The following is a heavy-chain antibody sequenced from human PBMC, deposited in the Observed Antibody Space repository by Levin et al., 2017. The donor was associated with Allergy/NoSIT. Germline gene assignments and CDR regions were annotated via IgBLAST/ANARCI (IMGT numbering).Heavy chain of an antibody. J-gene: IGHJ4*02. D-gene: IGHD5-18*01. V-gene: IGHV3-23*01. Sequence: GGSLRLSCAASGFTFNSYGMSWVRQAPGKGLEWVSAISDSGGDTYYADSVKGRFTISRDNSKSTLFLQLNSLRAEDTAVYYCAKRVQYSYGSHFDFWGQGTLVTVSS. CDR1: GFTFNSYG. CDR2: ISDSGGDT. CDR3: AKRVQYSYGSHFDF.